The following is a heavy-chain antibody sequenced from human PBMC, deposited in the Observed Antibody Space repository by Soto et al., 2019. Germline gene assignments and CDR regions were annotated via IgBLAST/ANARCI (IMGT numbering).Heavy chain of an antibody. J-gene: IGHJ6*02. CDR2: INHSGST. CDR1: GGSFSGYY. Sequence: PSETLSLTCAVYGGSFSGYYWSWIRQPPGKGLEWIGEINHSGSTNYNPSLKSRVTISVDTSKNQFSLKLSSVTAADTAVYYCARKARFGELSYGMDVWGQGTTVTVSS. D-gene: IGHD3-10*01. V-gene: IGHV4-34*01. CDR3: ARKARFGELSYGMDV.